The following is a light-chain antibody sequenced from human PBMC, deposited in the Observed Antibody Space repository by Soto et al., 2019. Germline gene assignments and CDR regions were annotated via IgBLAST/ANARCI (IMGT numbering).Light chain of an antibody. V-gene: IGLV4-60*02. CDR1: SGHSSYI. Sequence: QPVLTQSSSASASLGSSVKFTCTLSSGHSSYIIAWHQQQPGKAPRYLMKLEGSGSYNKGSGVPDRFSGSSSGADRYLTISNLQFEDVADYYCETWDSNTRVFGGGTKVTVL. CDR3: ETWDSNTRV. J-gene: IGLJ2*01. CDR2: LEGSGSY.